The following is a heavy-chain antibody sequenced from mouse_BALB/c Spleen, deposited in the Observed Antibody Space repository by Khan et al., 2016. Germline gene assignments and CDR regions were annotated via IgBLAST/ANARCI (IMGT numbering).Heavy chain of an antibody. Sequence: VQLKQSGAELVKPGASVKLSCLASGFNIKDTYMHWVKQGPEQGLEWIGRIDPANGETKYDPKFQGKATITADTSSNTACLQLSSLTSEDTAVYYCTRGFDFDPFAYCVQGTLVTVST. CDR1: GFNIKDTY. D-gene: IGHD2-4*01. V-gene: IGHV14-3*02. CDR3: TRGFDFDPFAY. J-gene: IGHJ3*01. CDR2: IDPANGET.